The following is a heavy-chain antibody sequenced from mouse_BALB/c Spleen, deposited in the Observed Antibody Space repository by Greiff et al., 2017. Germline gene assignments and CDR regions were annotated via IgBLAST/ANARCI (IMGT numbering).Heavy chain of an antibody. D-gene: IGHD2-1*01. CDR2: INSNGGST. Sequence: EVMLVESGGGLVKLGGSLKLSCAASGFTFSSYYMSWVRQTPEKRLELVAAINSNGGSTYYPDTVKGRFTISRDNAKNTLYLQMSSLKSEDTALYYCARQGGGNYVFAYWGQGTLVTVSA. CDR3: ARQGGGNYVFAY. V-gene: IGHV5-6-2*01. CDR1: GFTFSSYY. J-gene: IGHJ3*01.